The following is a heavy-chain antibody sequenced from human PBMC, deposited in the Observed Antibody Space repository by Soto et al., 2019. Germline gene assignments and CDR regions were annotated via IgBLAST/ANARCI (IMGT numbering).Heavy chain of an antibody. J-gene: IGHJ6*02. Sequence: QVQLVQSGAEVKKPGSSVKVSCKASGGTFSSYTISWVRQAPGQGLEWMGRIIPILGIANYAQKFQGRVTITADKSTRTAYMELSSLRSEDTAVYYCARAKYQLLSRYYGMDVWGQGTTVTVSS. V-gene: IGHV1-69*02. CDR2: IIPILGIA. CDR3: ARAKYQLLSRYYGMDV. D-gene: IGHD2-2*01. CDR1: GGTFSSYT.